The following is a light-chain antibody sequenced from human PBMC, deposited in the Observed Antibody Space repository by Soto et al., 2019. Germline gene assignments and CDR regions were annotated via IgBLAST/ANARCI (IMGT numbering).Light chain of an antibody. CDR2: DVS. V-gene: IGLV2-14*03. CDR3: GSSTTGSTPHYD. CDR1: SSDVGGYNS. Sequence: QSVLTQPASVSGSPGQSITISCTGTSSDVGGYNSVSWYQHHPGKAPKLMIFDVSDRPSGVSSRFSGSKSGNTASLSISGLQAEVEADYYCGSSTTGSTPHYDIGPGTKVTV. J-gene: IGLJ1*01.